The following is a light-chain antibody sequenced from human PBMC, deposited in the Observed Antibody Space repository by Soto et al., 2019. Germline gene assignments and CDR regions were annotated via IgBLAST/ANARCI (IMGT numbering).Light chain of an antibody. CDR1: SSDVGGYNY. Sequence: QSVLTQPACVSGSPGQSITISCTGTSSDVGGYNYVSWYQQQSGKAPKLMIHEVSNRPSGVSNRFSGSKSGNTASLTISGLQAEDEADYYCSSYTSSSAYVFGIGTKVTVL. J-gene: IGLJ1*01. V-gene: IGLV2-14*01. CDR2: EVS. CDR3: SSYTSSSAYV.